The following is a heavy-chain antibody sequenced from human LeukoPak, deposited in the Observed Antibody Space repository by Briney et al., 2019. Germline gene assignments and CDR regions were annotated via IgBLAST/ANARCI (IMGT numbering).Heavy chain of an antibody. V-gene: IGHV4-39*07. CDR1: GASISSDSNY. Sequence: SATLSLTCPVSGASISSDSNYWAWVRQPPGKGLQWIGSIYHTGSTFYNPSLMSRVSISIDSSKNQFSLKLSSVTVADTALYYCARDISMSWFYSWGQGTLVSVSS. J-gene: IGHJ5*01. CDR3: ARDISMSWFYS. D-gene: IGHD3-3*02. CDR2: IYHTGST.